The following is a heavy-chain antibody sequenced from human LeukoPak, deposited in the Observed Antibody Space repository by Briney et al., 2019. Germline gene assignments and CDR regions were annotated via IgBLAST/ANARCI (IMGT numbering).Heavy chain of an antibody. CDR2: INHSGST. CDR3: ARARRIAVAGTYYYYYGMDV. V-gene: IGHV4-34*01. CDR1: GGSFSGYY. D-gene: IGHD6-19*01. Sequence: PSETLSLTCAVYGGSFSGYYWSWIRQPPGKGLKWIGEINHSGSTNYNPSLKSRVTISVDTSKNQFSLKLSSVTAADTAVYYCARARRIAVAGTYYYYYGMDVWGQGTTVTVSS. J-gene: IGHJ6*02.